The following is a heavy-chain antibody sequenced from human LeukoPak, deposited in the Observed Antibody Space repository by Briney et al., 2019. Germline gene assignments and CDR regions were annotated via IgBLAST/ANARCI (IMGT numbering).Heavy chain of an antibody. CDR2: IRYDGSNK. Sequence: PGGSLRLSCAASGFTFSSYGMHWVRQAPGKGLEWVAFIRYDGSNKYYADSVKGRFTISRDNAKNSLYLQMNSLRAEDTAVYYCARDLFGGTIFGGGNWFDPWGQGTLVTVSS. D-gene: IGHD3-3*01. J-gene: IGHJ5*02. V-gene: IGHV3-30*02. CDR1: GFTFSSYG. CDR3: ARDLFGGTIFGGGNWFDP.